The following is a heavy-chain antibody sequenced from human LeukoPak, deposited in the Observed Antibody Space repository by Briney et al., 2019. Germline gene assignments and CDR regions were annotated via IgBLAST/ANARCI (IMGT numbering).Heavy chain of an antibody. J-gene: IGHJ4*02. Sequence: PGGALTLSCAASGFTFSNAWMSWVRQAPGKGLEGVGRIKSKTDGGTTDYAAPVRGRFTISRDDSKNTLYLQMNSLKPEDTAVYYCTTEALIQWSWGGFDYWGQGTLVTGSS. D-gene: IGHD5-12*01. CDR3: TTEALIQWSWGGFDY. CDR1: GFTFSNAW. V-gene: IGHV3-15*01. CDR2: IKSKTDGGTT.